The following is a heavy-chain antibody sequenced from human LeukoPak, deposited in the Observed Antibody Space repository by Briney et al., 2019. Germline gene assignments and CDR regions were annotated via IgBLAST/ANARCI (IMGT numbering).Heavy chain of an antibody. CDR2: ISGSGGGT. CDR3: ARVGYNFGLDY. D-gene: IGHD5-18*01. CDR1: GFPFSSNA. V-gene: IGHV3-23*01. J-gene: IGHJ4*02. Sequence: GSLRLSCSASGFPFSSNAMSWVRQASGKGLEWVAGISGSGGGTYYADSMKGRFTISRDNSKNTLSLQINSLRVEDTAVYYCARVGYNFGLDYWGQGALVTVSS.